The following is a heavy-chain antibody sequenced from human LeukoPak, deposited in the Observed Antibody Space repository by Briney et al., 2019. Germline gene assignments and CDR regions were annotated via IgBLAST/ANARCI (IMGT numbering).Heavy chain of an antibody. CDR1: GGSISSSSYY. V-gene: IGHV4-39*01. D-gene: IGHD2-2*01. Sequence: SETLSLTCTVSGGSISSSSYYWGWIRQPPGKGLEWIGSIYYSGITYYNPSLKSRVTISVDTSKNPLSLQLSPVTAADMAVYYCARQYIVVVQSWYFDLWGGGTLVTVSS. CDR2: IYYSGIT. CDR3: ARQYIVVVQSWYFDL. J-gene: IGHJ2*01.